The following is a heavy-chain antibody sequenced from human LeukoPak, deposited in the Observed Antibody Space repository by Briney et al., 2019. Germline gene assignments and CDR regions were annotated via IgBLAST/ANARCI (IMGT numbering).Heavy chain of an antibody. CDR3: ARDRYGDHTYFDY. Sequence: PSQTLSLTCAVSGGSISSGGYSWSWIRQPPGKGLEWIGYIYHSGSTYYNPSLKSRVTISVDRSKNQFSLKLSSVTAADTAVYYCARDRYGDHTYFDYWGQGTLVTVSS. V-gene: IGHV4-30-2*01. J-gene: IGHJ4*02. D-gene: IGHD4-17*01. CDR2: IYHSGST. CDR1: GGSISSGGYS.